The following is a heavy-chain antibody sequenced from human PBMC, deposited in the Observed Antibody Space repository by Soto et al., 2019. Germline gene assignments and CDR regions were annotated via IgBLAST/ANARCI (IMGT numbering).Heavy chain of an antibody. CDR1: GGSISSGDYF. CDR3: ARVRGTAGKRYFDY. J-gene: IGHJ4*02. CDR2: LYYSGTT. V-gene: IGHV4-30-4*02. D-gene: IGHD6-13*01. Sequence: SETLSLTCTVSGGSISSGDYFWSWIRQPPGEGLEWIGYLYYSGTTYYNPSLKSRVTISVDSSKNQFSLKLDSVTPADTAVYYCARVRGTAGKRYFDYWGPGTLVTVSS.